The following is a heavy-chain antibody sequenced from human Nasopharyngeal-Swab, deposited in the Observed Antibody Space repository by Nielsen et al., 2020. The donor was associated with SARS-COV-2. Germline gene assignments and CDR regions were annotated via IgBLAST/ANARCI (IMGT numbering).Heavy chain of an antibody. CDR1: GFTFENYA. J-gene: IGHJ4*02. CDR3: AKSHRPYTSGWYFDY. V-gene: IGHV3-9*01. D-gene: IGHD6-19*01. CDR2: ITWNSGNK. Sequence: SLKISCAASGFTFENYAMHWVRQPPGKGLEWVSGITWNSGNKGYAESVQGRFTISRDNAMTSLYLQMNSLRPDDTALYYCAKSHRPYTSGWYFDYWGQGTLVTVSS.